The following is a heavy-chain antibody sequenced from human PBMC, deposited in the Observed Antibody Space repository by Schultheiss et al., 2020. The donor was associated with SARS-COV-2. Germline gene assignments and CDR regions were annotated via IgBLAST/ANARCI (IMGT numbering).Heavy chain of an antibody. J-gene: IGHJ4*02. CDR2: IKSKTDGGTT. CDR1: GFTFSNAW. CDR3: TTGERTTGTADY. Sequence: GESLKISCAASGFTFSNAWMSWVRQAPGKGLEWVGRIKSKTDGGTTDYAAPVKGRFTISRDDSKNTLYLQMNSLKTEDTAVYYCTTGERTTGTADYWGQGTLVTVS. V-gene: IGHV3-15*01. D-gene: IGHD1-1*01.